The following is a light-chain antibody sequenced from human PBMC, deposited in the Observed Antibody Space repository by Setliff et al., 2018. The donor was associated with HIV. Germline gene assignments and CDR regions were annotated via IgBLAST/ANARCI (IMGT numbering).Light chain of an antibody. J-gene: IGKJ5*01. CDR3: QQCYNISIT. CDR1: QSLFYSTKNKDY. Sequence: QSPDSLAVSLGERATINCKSSQSLFYSTKNKDYLAWYQQKPGQPPKLLIYWASTRESGIPDRFSGSGSGTDFTLTISSLQAEDVAIYYCQQCYNISITFGQGTRLEIK. V-gene: IGKV4-1*01. CDR2: WAS.